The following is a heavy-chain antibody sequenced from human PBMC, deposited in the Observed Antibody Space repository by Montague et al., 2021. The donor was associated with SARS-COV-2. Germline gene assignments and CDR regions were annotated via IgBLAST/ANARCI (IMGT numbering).Heavy chain of an antibody. J-gene: IGHJ4*02. CDR3: ARHVSNLRAAVDYFDY. CDR2: IFHXGXS. V-gene: IGHV4-39*01. CDR1: GGTISTDNLYWY. D-gene: IGHD5/OR15-5a*01. Sequence: SETLSLTCLVSGGTISTDNLYWYWAWIRQPPGKGLEWIGSIFHXGXSXXXXSLNTRVTVSIDTSRNHFSLSLTSVTAPDTAVYYCARHVSNLRAAVDYFDYWGQGPPVTVSS.